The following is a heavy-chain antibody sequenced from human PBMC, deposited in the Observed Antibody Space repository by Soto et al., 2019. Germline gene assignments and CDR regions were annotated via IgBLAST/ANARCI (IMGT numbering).Heavy chain of an antibody. V-gene: IGHV1-18*01. CDR2: ISAYNGNA. CDR3: ARENSYFDY. J-gene: IGHJ4*02. Sequence: QIQLLQSGAEVKKPGASVKVTCKASGYTFRNFGISWVRQAPGQGLEWMGWISAYNGNANYAQKFQGRLTITADTSTSTAYMALRSLRSDYTAVYYCARENSYFDYWGQGTLVTVSS. CDR1: GYTFRNFG.